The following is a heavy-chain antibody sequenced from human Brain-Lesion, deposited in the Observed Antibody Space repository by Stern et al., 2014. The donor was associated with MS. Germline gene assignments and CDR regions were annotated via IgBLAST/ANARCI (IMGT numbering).Heavy chain of an antibody. CDR3: AGEEDIRYCSGGSCTGNWFDP. CDR1: GGSVSSTSYA. D-gene: IGHD2-15*01. V-gene: IGHV4-39*01. CDR2: IYYSGNT. Sequence: VQLVQSGPGLVKPSETLSLTCTVAGGSVSSTSYAWAWIRQPPGKGLEGIGTIYYSGNTYYSPSLKSRLTISPDTSQNQFSLQLGSVTAADTAVYYCAGEEDIRYCSGGSCTGNWFDPWGQGTLVTVSS. J-gene: IGHJ5*02.